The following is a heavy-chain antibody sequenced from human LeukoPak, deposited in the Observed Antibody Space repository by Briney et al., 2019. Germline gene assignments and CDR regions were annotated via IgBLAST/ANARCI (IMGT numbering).Heavy chain of an antibody. J-gene: IGHJ6*02. CDR2: IYPGDSDT. CDR1: GYSFTSYW. CDR3: ARQFGRYDFWSGYYPSYYYYYGMDV. D-gene: IGHD3-3*01. V-gene: IGHV5-51*01. Sequence: GESLKISCKGSGYSFTSYWIGWVRQMPGKGLEWMGIIYPGDSDTRYSPSFQGQVTISADKSISTAYLQWSSLKASDTAMYYCARQFGRYDFWSGYYPSYYYYYGMDVWGQGTTVTVSS.